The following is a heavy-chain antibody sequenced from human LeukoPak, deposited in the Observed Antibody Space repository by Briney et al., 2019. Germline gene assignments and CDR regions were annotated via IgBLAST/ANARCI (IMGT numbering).Heavy chain of an antibody. J-gene: IGHJ4*02. V-gene: IGHV4-34*01. CDR1: GGSFSGYY. CDR3: ARHEGIAAAGFDY. CDR2: INHSGST. Sequence: PSETLSLTCAVYGGSFSGYYWSWIRQPPGKGLEWIGEINHSGSTNYNPSLKSRVTISVDTSKDQFSLKLSSVTAADTAVYYCARHEGIAAAGFDYWVQGTLVTVSS. D-gene: IGHD6-13*01.